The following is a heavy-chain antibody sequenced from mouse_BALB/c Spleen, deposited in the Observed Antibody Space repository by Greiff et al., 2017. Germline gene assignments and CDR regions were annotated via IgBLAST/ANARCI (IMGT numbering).Heavy chain of an antibody. J-gene: IGHJ4*01. D-gene: IGHD1-1*01. CDR3: ARRVYGSMDY. V-gene: IGHV7-3*02. CDR1: GFTFTDYY. CDR2: IRNKANGYTT. Sequence: EVHLVESGGGLVQPGGSLRLSCATSGFTFTDYYMSWVRQPPGKALEWLGFIRNKANGYTTEYSASVKGRFTISRDNSQSILYLQMNTLRAEDSATYYCARRVYGSMDYWGQGTSVTVSS.